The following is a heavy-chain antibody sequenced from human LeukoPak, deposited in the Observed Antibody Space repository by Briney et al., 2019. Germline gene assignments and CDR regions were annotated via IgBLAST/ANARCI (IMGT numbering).Heavy chain of an antibody. CDR2: IYYSGST. J-gene: IGHJ6*02. D-gene: IGHD3-3*01. Sequence: SQTLSLTCTVSGASISSGDYYWSWVRQPPGKGLEWIGYIYYSGSTYYNPSLKSRVTISVDMSKNQFSLRLRSVTAAGPSVYHCARSKYYDFWSGYGDLYYYGMDVWGQGTTVTVSS. V-gene: IGHV4-30-4*01. CDR3: ARSKYYDFWSGYGDLYYYGMDV. CDR1: GASISSGDYY.